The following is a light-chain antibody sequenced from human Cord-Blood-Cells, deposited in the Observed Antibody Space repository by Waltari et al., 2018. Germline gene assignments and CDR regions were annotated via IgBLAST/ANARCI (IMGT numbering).Light chain of an antibody. CDR1: QSVSSY. V-gene: IGKV3-11*01. CDR3: QQRSNCPLT. J-gene: IGKJ4*01. Sequence: EIVLTQSPATLSLSPGERATLSCRASQSVSSYLAWYQQQPGQAPRLLIYDASNSATGIPARFSGSGSGTDFTLTISSLEPEDFAVYYCQQRSNCPLTFGGGTKVEIK. CDR2: DAS.